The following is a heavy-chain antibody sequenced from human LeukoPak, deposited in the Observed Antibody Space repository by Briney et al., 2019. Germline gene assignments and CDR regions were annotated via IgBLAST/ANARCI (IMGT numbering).Heavy chain of an antibody. J-gene: IGHJ4*02. V-gene: IGHV3-53*01. CDR2: IYKDGTT. D-gene: IGHD6-13*01. Sequence: LSLTCAVSGGSITSGAYSWSWIRQPPGKGLEWVSVIYKDGTTYYTDSVKGRFTISRDNSKNTLYLQMNSLRDEDTALYYCVRASSWFWQYYFDFWGQGTLVTVSS. CDR3: VRASSWFWQYYFDF. CDR1: GGSITSGAYS.